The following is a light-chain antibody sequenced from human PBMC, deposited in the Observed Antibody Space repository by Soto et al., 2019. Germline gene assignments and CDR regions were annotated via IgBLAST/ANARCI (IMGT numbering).Light chain of an antibody. J-gene: IGKJ1*01. Sequence: AIRLTQSPSSLSASTGDRVTITCRASQGISSYLAWYQQNPGKAPKLLIYAASTLQSGVPSRFSGSGSGTDFTLTIICLQSEDCATYYCQQYYSYPWTFGQGTKVEIK. CDR2: AAS. CDR3: QQYYSYPWT. V-gene: IGKV1-8*01. CDR1: QGISSY.